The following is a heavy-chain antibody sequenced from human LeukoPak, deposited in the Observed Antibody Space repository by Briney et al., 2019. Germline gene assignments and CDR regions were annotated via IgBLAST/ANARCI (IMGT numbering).Heavy chain of an antibody. CDR1: GGTFSSYA. J-gene: IGHJ5*02. Sequence: ASVKVSCKASGGTFSSYAISWVRQAPGQGLEWMGGIIPIFGTANYAQKFQGRVTTTADESTSTAYMELSSLRSEDTAVYYCARVPMVRGVMEGINWFDPWGQGNLVTVSS. CDR3: ARVPMVRGVMEGINWFDP. V-gene: IGHV1-69*13. D-gene: IGHD3-10*01. CDR2: IIPIFGTA.